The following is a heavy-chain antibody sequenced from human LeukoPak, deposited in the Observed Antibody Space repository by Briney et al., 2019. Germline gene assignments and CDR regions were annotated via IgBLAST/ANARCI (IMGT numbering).Heavy chain of an antibody. V-gene: IGHV3-21*04. CDR1: GFTFSSYS. J-gene: IGHJ4*02. D-gene: IGHD6-19*01. CDR2: ISSSSSYI. CDR3: AKDYGAVAGTHY. Sequence: GGSLRLSCAASGFTFSSYSMNWVRQAPGKGLEWVSSISSSSSYIYYADSVKGRFTISRDNSKNTLYLQMNSLRAEDTAVYYCAKDYGAVAGTHYWGQGTLVTVSS.